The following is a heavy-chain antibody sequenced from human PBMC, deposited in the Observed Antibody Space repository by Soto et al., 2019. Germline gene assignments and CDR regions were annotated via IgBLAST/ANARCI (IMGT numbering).Heavy chain of an antibody. V-gene: IGHV4-39*01. CDR2: IYYSGRT. CDR3: ARQRTTVVTQAYFDH. D-gene: IGHD2-21*02. Sequence: SETLSLTCIVSGESISSSSYYWGWIRQPPGKGLEWIGSIYYSGRTYYNPYFKSRVTISIDTSKNQFSLKLSSVTATDTAVYYCARQRTTVVTQAYFDHWGQGALVTVSS. CDR1: GESISSSSYY. J-gene: IGHJ4*02.